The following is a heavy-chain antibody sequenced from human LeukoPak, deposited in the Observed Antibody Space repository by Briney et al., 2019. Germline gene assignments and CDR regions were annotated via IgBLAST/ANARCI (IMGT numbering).Heavy chain of an antibody. CDR1: GYSISSGYY. D-gene: IGHD2-8*01. CDR2: INHSGST. J-gene: IGHJ4*02. V-gene: IGHV4-38-2*02. CDR3: ARRGVLFDY. Sequence: PSETLSLTCTVSGYSISSGYYWGWIRQPPGKGLEWIGSINHSGSTNYNPSLKSRVTISVDTSKNQFSLKLSSVTAADTAVYYCARRGVLFDYWGQGTLVTVSS.